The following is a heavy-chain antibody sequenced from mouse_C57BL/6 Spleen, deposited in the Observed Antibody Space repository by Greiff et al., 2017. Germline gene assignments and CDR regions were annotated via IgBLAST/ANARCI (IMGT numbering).Heavy chain of an antibody. CDR1: GYAFSSSW. CDR3: ARIYDGYPFAY. Sequence: VQLQQSGPELVKPGASVKISCKASGYAFSSSWMNWVKQRPGKGLEWIGRLYPGDGDTNYNGKFKGKATLTADKSSSTAYMQLSSLTSEDSAVYFCARIYDGYPFAYWGQGTLVTVSA. J-gene: IGHJ3*01. V-gene: IGHV1-82*01. D-gene: IGHD2-3*01. CDR2: LYPGDGDT.